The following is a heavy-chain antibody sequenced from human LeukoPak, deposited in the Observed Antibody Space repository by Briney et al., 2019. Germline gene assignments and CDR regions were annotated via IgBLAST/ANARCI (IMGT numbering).Heavy chain of an antibody. V-gene: IGHV3-9*01. D-gene: IGHD5-24*01. CDR2: ISWNSGSI. CDR3: ARAGRDGYPYYFDY. CDR1: GFTFDDYA. J-gene: IGHJ4*02. Sequence: GGSLRLSCAASGFTFDDYAMHWVRQAPGKGLEWVSGISWNSGSIGYADSVKGRFTISRDNAKNSLYLQMNSLRAEDTAVYYCARAGRDGYPYYFDYWGQGTLVTVSS.